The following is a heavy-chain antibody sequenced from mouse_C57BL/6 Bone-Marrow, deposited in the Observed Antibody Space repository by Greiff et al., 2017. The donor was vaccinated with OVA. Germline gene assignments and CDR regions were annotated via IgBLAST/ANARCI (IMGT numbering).Heavy chain of an antibody. J-gene: IGHJ4*01. V-gene: IGHV5-9-1*02. CDR3: TRAIYDGYYYDY. CDR1: GFTFSSYA. Sequence: EVQGVESGEGLVKPGGSLKLSCAASGFTFSSYAMSWVRQTPEKRLEWVAYISSGGDYIYYADTVKGRFTISRDNARNTLYLQMSSLKSEDTAMYYCTRAIYDGYYYDYWGQGTSVTVSS. D-gene: IGHD2-3*01. CDR2: ISSGGDYI.